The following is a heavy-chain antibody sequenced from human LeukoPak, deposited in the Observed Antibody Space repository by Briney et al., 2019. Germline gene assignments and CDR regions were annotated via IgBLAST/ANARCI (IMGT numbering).Heavy chain of an antibody. J-gene: IGHJ4*02. Sequence: GGSLRLSCAASGFIFSSYAMHWVRQAPGKGLEWVAVISYDGSNKYYADSVKGRFTISRDISKNTLYLRMNSLRAEDTAVYYCARDPMTYYYDSSGYNFFDYWGQGTLVTVSS. D-gene: IGHD3-22*01. V-gene: IGHV3-30*04. CDR2: ISYDGSNK. CDR1: GFIFSSYA. CDR3: ARDPMTYYYDSSGYNFFDY.